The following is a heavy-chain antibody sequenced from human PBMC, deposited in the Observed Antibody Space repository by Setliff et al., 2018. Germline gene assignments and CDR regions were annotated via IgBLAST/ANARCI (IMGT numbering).Heavy chain of an antibody. D-gene: IGHD3-22*01. J-gene: IGHJ6*03. V-gene: IGHV4-59*08. CDR2: VSYGGST. Sequence: SETLSLTCAVSGAAISTYYWSWLRQPPGKGLEWIGYVSYGGSTKYNPSLESRVTISLDAPKNQFSPKLTSVTAADTAVYYCARTGTTYYYSCMDVWGKGTTVTVSS. CDR3: ARTGTTYYYSCMDV. CDR1: GAAISTYY.